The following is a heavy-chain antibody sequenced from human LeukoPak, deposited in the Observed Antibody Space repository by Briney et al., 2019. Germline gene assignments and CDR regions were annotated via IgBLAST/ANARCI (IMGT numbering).Heavy chain of an antibody. Sequence: PSETLSLTCTVSGGSISNYYWSWIRQSPGKGLEWIGYIYNSGSTNYNPSLKSRVTISVDTSKNQFSLKLSSVTAADTAVYYCARGQWLRLPNYWGQGILVTVSS. D-gene: IGHD5-12*01. CDR2: IYNSGST. CDR3: ARGQWLRLPNY. V-gene: IGHV4-59*01. J-gene: IGHJ4*02. CDR1: GGSISNYY.